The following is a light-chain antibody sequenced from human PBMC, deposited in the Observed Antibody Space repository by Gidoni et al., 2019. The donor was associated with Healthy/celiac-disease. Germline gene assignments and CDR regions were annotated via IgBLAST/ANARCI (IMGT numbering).Light chain of an antibody. J-gene: IGLJ2*01. CDR1: KLGDKY. CDR3: QAWDSSTLVV. V-gene: IGLV3-1*01. Sequence: YELTQPPSVTVYPGQTASITCSGDKLGDKYACWYQQKPGQSPVLVIYQDSKRPSGIPERFSGSNSGNTATLTISGTQAMDEADYYCQAWDSSTLVVFGGGTKLTVL. CDR2: QDS.